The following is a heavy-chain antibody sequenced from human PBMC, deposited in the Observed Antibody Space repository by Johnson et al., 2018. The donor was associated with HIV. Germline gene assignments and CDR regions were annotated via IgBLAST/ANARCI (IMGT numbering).Heavy chain of an antibody. J-gene: IGHJ3*02. Sequence: VQLVESGGGVVQPGRSLRLSCAASGFTFSSYAMSWVRQAPGKGLEWVSAISGSGGSTYYADSVKGRFTISRDNSMNTLYLQMNSLRAEDTAVYYCASACSDGYPCDAFDIWGQGTMVTVSS. CDR2: ISGSGGST. D-gene: IGHD5-24*01. CDR1: GFTFSSYA. CDR3: ASACSDGYPCDAFDI. V-gene: IGHV3-23*04.